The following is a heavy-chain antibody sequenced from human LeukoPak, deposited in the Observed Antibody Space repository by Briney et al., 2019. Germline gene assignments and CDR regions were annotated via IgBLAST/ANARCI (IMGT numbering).Heavy chain of an antibody. Sequence: SKTLSLTCTVSGGSISSYYWSWLRQPAGKGLEWIGRIYTSGSTNYNPSLTSRVTMSVDPSKNQFSLTLSSVTAADAAVFYFARIFWFGELDYLDHWGQGTLVTGSS. D-gene: IGHD3-10*01. CDR3: ARIFWFGELDYLDH. V-gene: IGHV4-4*07. J-gene: IGHJ4*01. CDR1: GGSISSYY. CDR2: IYTSGST.